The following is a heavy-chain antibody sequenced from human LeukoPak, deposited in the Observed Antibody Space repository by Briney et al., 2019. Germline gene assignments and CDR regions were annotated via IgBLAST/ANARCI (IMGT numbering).Heavy chain of an antibody. Sequence: PGGSLRLSCAASGFTFSYFGMNWVRQAPGKGLEWLSYISDSSSTIYYADSVKGRFTISRDNAKNSLYLQMNSLRAEDTAVYYCARVIGSYGDSAYWGQGTLVTVSS. CDR1: GFTFSYFG. CDR3: ARVIGSYGDSAY. V-gene: IGHV3-48*04. CDR2: ISDSSSTI. J-gene: IGHJ4*02. D-gene: IGHD4-17*01.